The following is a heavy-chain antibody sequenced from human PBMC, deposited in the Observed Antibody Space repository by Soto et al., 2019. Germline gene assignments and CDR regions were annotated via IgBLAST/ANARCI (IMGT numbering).Heavy chain of an antibody. CDR3: ARDVGSGWAYDAADI. CDR2: IYHDGSKT. D-gene: IGHD6-19*01. V-gene: IGHV3-33*01. Sequence: QVQLVESGGGVVQPGWSLRLSCAASGFTFSSYGMHWVRQAPGKGLEWVAIIYHDGSKTYYGDSVKGRFTIPRDNSKNTVYLQMSSLRADDTAGYYCARDVGSGWAYDAADIWGQGTVVSVSS. CDR1: GFTFSSYG. J-gene: IGHJ3*02.